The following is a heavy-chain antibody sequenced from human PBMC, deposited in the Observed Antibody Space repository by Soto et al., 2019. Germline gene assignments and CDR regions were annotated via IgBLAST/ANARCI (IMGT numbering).Heavy chain of an antibody. D-gene: IGHD1-7*01. V-gene: IGHV3-21*01. CDR1: GFTFSSYS. Sequence: GGSLRLSCAASGFTFSSYSMNWVRQAPGKGLEWVSSISSSSSYIYYADSVKGRFTISRDNAKNSLYLQMNSLRAEDTAVYYCARDLKGDGLELRISDYYYYYMDVWGKGTTVTVSS. CDR3: ARDLKGDGLELRISDYYYYYMDV. CDR2: ISSSSSYI. J-gene: IGHJ6*03.